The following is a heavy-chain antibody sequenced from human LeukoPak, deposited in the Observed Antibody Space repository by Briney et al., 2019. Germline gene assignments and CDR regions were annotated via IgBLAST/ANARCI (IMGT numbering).Heavy chain of an antibody. J-gene: IGHJ3*02. D-gene: IGHD3-22*01. CDR2: IYYTGRT. CDR3: ARLLDNDSSGDPGTFDM. V-gene: IGHV4-59*08. Sequence: ASETLSLTCTVSGVSISGHYWSWIRQPPGNRLEWIGFIYYTGRTRYNPSLHSRVTISADTSKNHLSLKLTSVTAADTALYYCARLLDNDSSGDPGTFDMWGQGIKVTISS. CDR1: GVSISGHY.